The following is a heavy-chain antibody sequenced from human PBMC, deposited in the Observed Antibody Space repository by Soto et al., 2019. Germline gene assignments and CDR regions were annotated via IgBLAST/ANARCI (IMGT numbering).Heavy chain of an antibody. J-gene: IGHJ4*02. CDR3: ARHRGWYYFDY. D-gene: IGHD6-19*01. Sequence: SETLSLTCTVSGGSISSYYWSWIRHPPGKGLEWIGYIYYSGSTNYNPSLKSRVTISVDTSKNQFSLKLSSVTAADTAVYYCARHRGWYYFDYWGQGTLVTVS. V-gene: IGHV4-59*01. CDR1: GGSISSYY. CDR2: IYYSGST.